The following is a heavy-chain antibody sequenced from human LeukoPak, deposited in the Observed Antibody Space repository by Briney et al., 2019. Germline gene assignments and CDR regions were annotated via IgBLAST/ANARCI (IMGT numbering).Heavy chain of an antibody. V-gene: IGHV1-18*01. CDR2: ISPYNGNT. D-gene: IGHD1-26*01. CDR1: GYNFISYG. Sequence: ASVKVSCKASGYNFISYGINWVRQAPGQGLEWMAWISPYNGNTKYVQNLQGRLTITTDTSTSTAYMELRSLTSDDTAVYFCAREESIGRYQFLHDSWGQGTLVTVSS. J-gene: IGHJ4*02. CDR3: AREESIGRYQFLHDS.